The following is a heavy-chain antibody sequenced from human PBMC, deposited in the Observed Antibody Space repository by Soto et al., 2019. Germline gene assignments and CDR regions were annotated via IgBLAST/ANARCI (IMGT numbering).Heavy chain of an antibody. V-gene: IGHV3-66*01. D-gene: IGHD4-4*01. Sequence: EVQLVESGGGLVQPGGSLRLSCAASGFTVSSNYMSWVRQAPGKGLEWVSVIYSGGSTYYADSVKGRFTISRDNSKNTLYLQMNSLRAEDTAVYYCARWMTTVPTGWFDPWGQGTLVTVSS. CDR1: GFTVSSNY. CDR2: IYSGGST. J-gene: IGHJ5*02. CDR3: ARWMTTVPTGWFDP.